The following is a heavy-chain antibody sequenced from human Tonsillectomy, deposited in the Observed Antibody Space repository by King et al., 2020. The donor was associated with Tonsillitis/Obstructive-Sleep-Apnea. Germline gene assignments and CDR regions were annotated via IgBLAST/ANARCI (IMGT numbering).Heavy chain of an antibody. CDR1: GYPFTSFG. CDR3: ATGNGEYCSSTSCPFDF. Sequence: QLVQSGAEVKKPGASVKVSCKASGYPFTSFGISWVRQAPGQGLEWMGWISGYKSNTNDAQKLQGRVTMTTDTSTGTAYMELRSLRSDDTAVYYCATGNGEYCSSTSCPFDFWGQGTQVSVSS. CDR2: ISGYKSNT. D-gene: IGHD2-2*01. V-gene: IGHV1-18*01. J-gene: IGHJ4*02.